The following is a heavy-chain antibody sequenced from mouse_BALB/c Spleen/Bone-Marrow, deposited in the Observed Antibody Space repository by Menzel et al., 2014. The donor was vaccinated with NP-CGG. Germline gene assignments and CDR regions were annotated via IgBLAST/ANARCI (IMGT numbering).Heavy chain of an antibody. Sequence: LVESGAELVKPGASVKLSCKASGYTFTSYWMHWVKQRPGQGLEWIGEIDPSDSYTNYNQKFKGKATLTVDKSSGTAYMQLSSLTSEDSAVYFCARWLLRYYAMDDWGQGTSVTVSS. CDR1: GYTFTSYW. CDR2: IDPSDSYT. V-gene: IGHV1-69*02. CDR3: ARWLLRYYAMDD. J-gene: IGHJ4*01. D-gene: IGHD2-3*01.